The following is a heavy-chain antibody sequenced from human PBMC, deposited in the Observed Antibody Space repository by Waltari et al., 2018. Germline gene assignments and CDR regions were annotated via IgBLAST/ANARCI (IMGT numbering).Heavy chain of an antibody. CDR2: IYPSDSDT. D-gene: IGHD3-10*01. V-gene: IGHV5-51*03. CDR1: GYNFTTYW. J-gene: IGHJ5*02. CDR3: ARGSRDDWFDP. Sequence: QLVQSGAEVIKAGESLKISCKGSGYNFTTYWVVWVRQMPGKGLEWMGIIYPSDSDTRYSPSFQGQVTISADKSINTVYLQWSSLEASDTATYYCARGSRDDWFDPWGQGTLVTVSS.